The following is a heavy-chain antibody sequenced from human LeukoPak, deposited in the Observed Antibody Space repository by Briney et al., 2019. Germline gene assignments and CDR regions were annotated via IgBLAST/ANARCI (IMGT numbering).Heavy chain of an antibody. Sequence: PGGSLRLSCAASGFTFSTYAMSWARQAPGKGLEWVSAIGASGGSTDYADSVKGRFTISRDNSKNTLYLQMNSLRAEDTAVYYCAKETGVFYGIDVWGKGTTVTVSS. J-gene: IGHJ6*04. CDR3: AKETGVFYGIDV. D-gene: IGHD1-1*01. CDR2: IGASGGST. CDR1: GFTFSTYA. V-gene: IGHV3-23*01.